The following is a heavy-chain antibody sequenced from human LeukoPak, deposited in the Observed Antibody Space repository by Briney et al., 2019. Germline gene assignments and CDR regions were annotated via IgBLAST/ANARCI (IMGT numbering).Heavy chain of an antibody. J-gene: IGHJ6*03. V-gene: IGHV4-61*02. CDR3: ARETRNQLWLHYYYYMDV. Sequence: SQTLSLTCTVSGGSINSGTYHWSWIRQPAGKGLEWIGRVYRSGSTNYNPSLKSRVTISVDTSKNQFSLKLSSVTAADTAVYYCARETRNQLWLHYYYYMDVWGKGTTVTVSS. D-gene: IGHD5-18*01. CDR2: VYRSGST. CDR1: GGSINSGTYH.